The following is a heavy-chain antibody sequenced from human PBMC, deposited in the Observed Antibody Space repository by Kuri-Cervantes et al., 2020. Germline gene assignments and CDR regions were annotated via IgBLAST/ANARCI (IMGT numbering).Heavy chain of an antibody. V-gene: IGHV1-69*06. D-gene: IGHD3-22*01. CDR3: ASPYYYDSSGYYLGGGTSDAFDI. J-gene: IGHJ3*02. CDR1: GGTFSSYA. CDR2: IIPIFGTA. Sequence: SVKVSCKASGGTFSSYAISWARQAPGQGLEWMGGIIPIFGTANYAQKFQGRVTITADKSTSTAYMELSSLRSEDTAVYYCASPYYYDSSGYYLGGGTSDAFDIWGQGTMVTVSS.